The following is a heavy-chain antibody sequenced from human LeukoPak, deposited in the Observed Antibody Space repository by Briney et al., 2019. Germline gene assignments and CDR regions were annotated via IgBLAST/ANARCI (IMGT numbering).Heavy chain of an antibody. CDR3: ARGTMVRGTFYYYYYYMDV. Sequence: SETLSLTCSASGGSISSGSYYWGWIRQPPGKGLEWIGGIYYTGSTYYNPSLKSRVTISVDTSKNQFSLKLSSVTAADTAVYYCARGTMVRGTFYYYYYYMDVWGKGTTVTVSS. D-gene: IGHD3-10*01. V-gene: IGHV4-39*07. CDR2: IYYTGST. CDR1: GGSISSGSYY. J-gene: IGHJ6*03.